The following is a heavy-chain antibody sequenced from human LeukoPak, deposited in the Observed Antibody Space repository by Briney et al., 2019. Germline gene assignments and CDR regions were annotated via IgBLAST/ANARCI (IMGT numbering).Heavy chain of an antibody. V-gene: IGHV3-48*02. J-gene: IGHJ4*02. CDR2: IGSSSKTI. CDR3: ARDHRSGSGSGTQANDY. Sequence: GGSLRLSCAASGFTFSYYSMNWVRQAPGKGLEWVSYIGSSSKTIYYADSVKGRFTISRDNAKKSLDLQMNSLRDGDTAVYYCARDHRSGSGSGTQANDYWGQGTLVTVSS. D-gene: IGHD3-10*01. CDR1: GFTFSYYS.